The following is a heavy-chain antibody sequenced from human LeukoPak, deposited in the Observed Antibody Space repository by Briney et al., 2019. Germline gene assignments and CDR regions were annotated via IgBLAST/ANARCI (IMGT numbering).Heavy chain of an antibody. CDR3: ARVRKGYCSSTTCYDRFYYYYIDV. J-gene: IGHJ6*03. D-gene: IGHD2-2*01. Sequence: SETLSLTCAVYGGSFSGYYWTWIRQPPGKGLEWIGEVYHSGNTNYRPSLKSRITISVDTSKNQFSLRLRTATAADTAVYYCARVRKGYCSSTTCYDRFYYYYIDVWDKGTTVTVSS. CDR2: VYHSGNT. V-gene: IGHV4-34*01. CDR1: GGSFSGYY.